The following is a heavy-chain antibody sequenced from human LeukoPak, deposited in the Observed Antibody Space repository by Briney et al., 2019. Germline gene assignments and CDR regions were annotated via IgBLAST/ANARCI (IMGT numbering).Heavy chain of an antibody. V-gene: IGHV3-23*01. CDR2: ISDSGGST. CDR3: AKDLVEQLVVFDY. CDR1: GFTFDDYT. J-gene: IGHJ4*02. D-gene: IGHD6-6*01. Sequence: GGSLRLSCAASGFTFDDYTMHWVRQAPGKGLEWVSAISDSGGSTYYADSVKGRFTISRDNSKNTLYLQMNSLRAEDTAVYYCAKDLVEQLVVFDYWGQGTLVTVSS.